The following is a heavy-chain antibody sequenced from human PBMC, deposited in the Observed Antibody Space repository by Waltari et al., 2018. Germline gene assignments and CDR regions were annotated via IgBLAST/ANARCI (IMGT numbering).Heavy chain of an antibody. J-gene: IGHJ3*02. CDR2: IYYSGST. D-gene: IGHD1-26*01. CDR1: GGSISGHY. Sequence: QVQLQESGPGLVKPSETLSLTCTVSGGSISGHYWSWIRQPPGKGLEWIGYIYYSGSTNYNPSLKSRVTISVDTSKNQFSLKLSSVTAADTAVYYCVRDVVGATSAFDIWGQGTMVTVSS. V-gene: IGHV4-59*11. CDR3: VRDVVGATSAFDI.